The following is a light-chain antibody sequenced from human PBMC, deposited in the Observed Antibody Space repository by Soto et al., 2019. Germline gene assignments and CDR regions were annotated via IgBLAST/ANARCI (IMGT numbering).Light chain of an antibody. CDR3: CSYAGSSTLYV. V-gene: IGLV2-23*01. CDR2: EGS. J-gene: IGLJ1*01. CDR1: SSAVGSYNL. Sequence: QSVLTQPASVSGSPGQSITISCTGTSSAVGSYNLVSWYQQHPGKAPKLMIYEGSKRPSGVSNRFSGPKSGNTASLTISGLQAEDEAHYYCCSYAGSSTLYVFGTGTRSPS.